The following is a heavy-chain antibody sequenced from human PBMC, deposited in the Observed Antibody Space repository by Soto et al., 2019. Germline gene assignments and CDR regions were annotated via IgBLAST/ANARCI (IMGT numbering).Heavy chain of an antibody. J-gene: IGHJ6*02. CDR3: AKGGDTVPYYYYGMDV. Sequence: QVQLVESGGGVVQPGRSLRLSCAASGFTFSSYGMHWVRQAPGKGLEWVAVISYDGSNKYYADSVKGRFTISRDNSKNTLYLQMNSLRAEDTAVYYCAKGGDTVPYYYYGMDVWGRGTTVTVSS. CDR1: GFTFSSYG. D-gene: IGHD5-18*01. CDR2: ISYDGSNK. V-gene: IGHV3-30*18.